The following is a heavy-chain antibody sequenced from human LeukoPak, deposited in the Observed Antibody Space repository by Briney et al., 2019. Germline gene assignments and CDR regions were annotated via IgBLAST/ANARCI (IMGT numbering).Heavy chain of an antibody. J-gene: IGHJ4*02. D-gene: IGHD3-10*01. CDR2: MNPNSGGT. CDR3: ARGSITMVRGVPDY. CDR1: GYTFTSYD. V-gene: IGHV1-2*02. Sequence: ASVTVSCKASGYTFTSYDINWVRQATGQGLEWMGWMNPNSGGTNYAQKFQGRVTMARDTSISTAYMELSRLRSDDTAVYYCARGSITMVRGVPDYWGQGTLVTVSS.